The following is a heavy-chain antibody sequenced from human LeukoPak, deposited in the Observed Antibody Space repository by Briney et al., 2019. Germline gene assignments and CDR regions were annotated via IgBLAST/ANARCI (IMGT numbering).Heavy chain of an antibody. CDR1: GFTFSSYW. J-gene: IGHJ6*03. V-gene: IGHV3-7*04. CDR2: IKKDGSEK. CDR3: ARASGRYSSTWFTMDV. Sequence: GGSLRLSCPASGFTFSSYWMSWVRQAPGKGLEWVANIKKDGSEKYYVDSVKGRFTISRDNAKKSLFLQMHSLRTEDTAVYFCARASGRYSSTWFTMDVWGEGTTVAVS. D-gene: IGHD6-13*01.